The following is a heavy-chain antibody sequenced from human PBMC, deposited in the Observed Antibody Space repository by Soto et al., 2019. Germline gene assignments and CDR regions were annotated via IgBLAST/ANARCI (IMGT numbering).Heavy chain of an antibody. CDR2: IIPIFGTA. J-gene: IGHJ3*02. CDR1: GGTFSSYA. V-gene: IGHV1-69*13. Sequence: SVKVSCKASGGTFSSYAISWVRQAPGQGLEGMGGIIPIFGTANYAQKFQGRVTITADESTSTAYMELSSLRSEDTAVYYCATERVVFFPNGVCRTAFDISGQGTMVTVSS. D-gene: IGHD2-8*01. CDR3: ATERVVFFPNGVCRTAFDI.